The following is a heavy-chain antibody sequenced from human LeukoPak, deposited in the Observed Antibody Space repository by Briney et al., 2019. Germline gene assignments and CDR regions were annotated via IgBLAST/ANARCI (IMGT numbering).Heavy chain of an antibody. CDR3: ARESDIVATYGY. CDR1: GFTFDDYA. V-gene: IGHV3-9*01. J-gene: IGHJ4*02. Sequence: GRSLRLSCAASGFTFDDYAMHWVRQAPGKGLEWVSGISWNSGNIVYADSVKGRFTISRDNAKNSLYLQMNSLRAEDTAVYYCARESDIVATYGYWGQGTLVTVSS. D-gene: IGHD5-12*01. CDR2: ISWNSGNI.